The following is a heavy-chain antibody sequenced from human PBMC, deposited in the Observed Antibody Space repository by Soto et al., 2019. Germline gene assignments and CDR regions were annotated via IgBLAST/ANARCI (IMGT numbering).Heavy chain of an antibody. CDR1: GFTFSSYW. CDR3: ARRRGSSGWKTNFDH. Sequence: EVQLVESGGGLVQPGGSLRLSCAASGFTFSSYWMHWVRQAPGKGLVWVSRIYSDGSSTNYADSVKDRFTISRDNAKNTLYLQMNSLRAEDTAVYYCARRRGSSGWKTNFDHWGQGTLVTVSS. D-gene: IGHD6-19*01. J-gene: IGHJ4*02. V-gene: IGHV3-74*01. CDR2: IYSDGSST.